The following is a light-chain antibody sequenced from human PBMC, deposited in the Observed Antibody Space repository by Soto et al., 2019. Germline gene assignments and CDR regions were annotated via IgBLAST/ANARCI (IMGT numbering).Light chain of an antibody. CDR1: SSDVGGYNY. J-gene: IGLJ1*01. Sequence: QSALTQPPSVSGSPGQSATISCTGTSSDVGGYNYVSWYQQLPGEAPKLIIYGVIDRPSGVSDRFSGSKSGDTASLTVSGLQAEDEADYYCSSYAATRTYVFGTGTKVTVL. CDR3: SSYAATRTYV. CDR2: GVI. V-gene: IGLV2-8*01.